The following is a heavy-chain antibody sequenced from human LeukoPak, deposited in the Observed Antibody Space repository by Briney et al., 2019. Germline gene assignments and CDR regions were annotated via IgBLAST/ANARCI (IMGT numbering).Heavy chain of an antibody. CDR2: ISAYNGNT. J-gene: IGHJ5*02. Sequence: ASVKVSCKASGYTFTSYGISWVRQAPGQGLEWMGWISAYNGNTNYAQKLQGRVTMTTDTSTSTAYMELRSLRSDDTAVYYCARVVYGSGSNLNWFDPGAREPWSPSPQ. V-gene: IGHV1-18*01. CDR1: GYTFTSYG. CDR3: ARVVYGSGSNLNWFDP. D-gene: IGHD3-10*01.